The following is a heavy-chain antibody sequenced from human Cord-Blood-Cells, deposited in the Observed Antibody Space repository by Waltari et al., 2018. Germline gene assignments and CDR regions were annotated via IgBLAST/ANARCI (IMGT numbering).Heavy chain of an antibody. CDR2: ISYDGSNK. CDR3: AKSPVGGYYTGTDAFDI. Sequence: QVQLVESGGGVVQPGRCLRLSCAASGFTFSSYGMHWARQAPGKGLEWVAVISYDGSNKYYADSVNGRFTSSRDNSKNTLYLQMNSLRAEDTAVYYCAKSPVGGYYTGTDAFDIWGQGTMVTVSS. CDR1: GFTFSSYG. J-gene: IGHJ3*02. D-gene: IGHD3-3*01. V-gene: IGHV3-30*18.